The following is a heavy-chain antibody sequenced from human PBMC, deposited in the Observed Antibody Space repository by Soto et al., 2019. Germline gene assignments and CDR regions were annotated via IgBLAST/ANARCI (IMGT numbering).Heavy chain of an antibody. Sequence: SETLSLTCTVSGGSISSGGYYWSWIRQHPGKGLEWIGYIYYSGSTYYNPSLKSRVTISVDTSKNQFSLKLSSVTAADTAVYYCARCGGGVPAANWFDPWGQGTLVTVSS. CDR3: ARCGGGVPAANWFDP. CDR2: IYYSGST. V-gene: IGHV4-31*03. CDR1: GGSISSGGYY. D-gene: IGHD2-2*01. J-gene: IGHJ5*02.